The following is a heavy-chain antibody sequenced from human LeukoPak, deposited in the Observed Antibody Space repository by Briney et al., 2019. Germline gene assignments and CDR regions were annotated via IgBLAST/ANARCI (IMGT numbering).Heavy chain of an antibody. CDR3: ARVLRDASGYYDY. Sequence: PGGSLRLCCAASGFTFSSYAMHWVRQAPGKGLEYVSAISIHGGDTYYANSVKGRFTISRDNSKNTLYLQMGSLRAEDMAVYYCARVLRDASGYYDYWGQGTLVTVSS. D-gene: IGHD3-22*01. CDR2: ISIHGGDT. V-gene: IGHV3-64*01. CDR1: GFTFSSYA. J-gene: IGHJ4*02.